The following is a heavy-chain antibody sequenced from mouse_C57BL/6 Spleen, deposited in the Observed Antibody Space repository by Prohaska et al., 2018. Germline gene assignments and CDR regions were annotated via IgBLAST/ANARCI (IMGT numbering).Heavy chain of an antibody. Sequence: EVKLVESGGGLVQPGGSLSLSCAASGFTFTDYYMSWVRQPPVKALEWLGFIRNKANGYTTEYSASVKGRFTISRDNSQSILYLQMNALRAEDSATYYCARYTYAMDYWGQGTSVTVSS. CDR3: ARYTYAMDY. V-gene: IGHV7-3*01. CDR2: IRNKANGYTT. J-gene: IGHJ4*01. CDR1: GFTFTDYY.